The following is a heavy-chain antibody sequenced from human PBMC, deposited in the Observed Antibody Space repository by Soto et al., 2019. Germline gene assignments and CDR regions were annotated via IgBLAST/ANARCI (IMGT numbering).Heavy chain of an antibody. Sequence: QVQLQESGPGLVKPSQTLSLTCTVSGGSISSGDYYWSWIRQPPGKGLEWIGYIYYSGSTYYNPSLKSRFTIPLDTSKNQFPLKLSSVTAADTAVYYWARGVGAGEKGMPVDYWGQGTLVTVSS. J-gene: IGHJ4*02. CDR3: ARGVGAGEKGMPVDY. V-gene: IGHV4-30-4*01. D-gene: IGHD6-19*01. CDR1: GGSISSGDYY. CDR2: IYYSGST.